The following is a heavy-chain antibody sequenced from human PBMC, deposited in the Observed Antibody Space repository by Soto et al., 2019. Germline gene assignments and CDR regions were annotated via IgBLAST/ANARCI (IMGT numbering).Heavy chain of an antibody. V-gene: IGHV3-48*03. CDR2: ISSSGETV. D-gene: IGHD2-2*01. CDR3: AREGFYAMDV. CDR1: GFTSSSYE. Sequence: PGGSLRLSCEVSGFTSSSYEMYWVRQAPGKGLEWVAYISSSGETVYYAGSVQGRFTISRDNAKNSLYLQMSSLGAEDTAVYYCAREGFYAMDVWGQGTTVTVSS. J-gene: IGHJ6*02.